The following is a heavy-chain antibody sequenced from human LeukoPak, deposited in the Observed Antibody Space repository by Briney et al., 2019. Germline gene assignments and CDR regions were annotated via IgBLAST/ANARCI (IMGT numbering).Heavy chain of an antibody. CDR3: ARRGGSGSYLDPYYYYYYKDV. Sequence: GTLSLTRVVYVGSLWGYYWSWGCATPGEGGEWSGEIIHSGGTNYNPSRKSRVTISADTITKKFSLKLSSVPAADTAVYYCARRGGSGSYLDPYYYYYYKDVWGKGTTVTISS. J-gene: IGHJ6*03. CDR2: IIHSGGT. CDR1: VGSLWGYY. D-gene: IGHD3-10*01. V-gene: IGHV4-34*12.